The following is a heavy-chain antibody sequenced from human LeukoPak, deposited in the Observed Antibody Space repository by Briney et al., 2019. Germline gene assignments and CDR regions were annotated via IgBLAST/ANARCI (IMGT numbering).Heavy chain of an antibody. CDR2: INDSGSV. Sequence: SEALSLTCAVYGGSFSGYYWSWIRRPPGKGLEWIGEINDSGSVNRNPSLKNRVTLSVDTSKNQFSLRLSSVAAADTAVYYCARRLVDSGASQVSDDWGQGTLVTVSS. J-gene: IGHJ4*02. CDR3: ARRLVDSGASQVSDD. CDR1: GGSFSGYY. D-gene: IGHD2-15*01. V-gene: IGHV4-34*01.